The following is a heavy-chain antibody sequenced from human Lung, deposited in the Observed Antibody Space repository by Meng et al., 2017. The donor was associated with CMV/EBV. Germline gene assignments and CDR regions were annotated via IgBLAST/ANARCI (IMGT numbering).Heavy chain of an antibody. V-gene: IGHV3-13*01. CDR3: ARGRLYESSSGYSHHDNFDL. Sequence: GGSXRLXCAASGFTFSNYDMHWVRQAPGKGLEWVSYIDISDDTYYLGAVRGRFTISRENAKKSLYLQMKSMIAGDTAVYYCARGRLYESSSGYSHHDNFDLWXQGTXVTVSS. D-gene: IGHD3-3*01. J-gene: IGHJ3*01. CDR1: GFTFSNYD. CDR2: IDISDDT.